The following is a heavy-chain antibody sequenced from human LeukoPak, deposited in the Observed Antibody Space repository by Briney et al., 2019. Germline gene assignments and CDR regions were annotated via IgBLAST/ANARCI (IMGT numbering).Heavy chain of an antibody. J-gene: IGHJ4*02. CDR1: GYTFSNAW. V-gene: IGHV3-15*01. D-gene: IGHD3-10*01. CDR2: IKGKTDGGTT. CDR3: TTEYYYGSGSYSLFDY. Sequence: GGSLRLSCAASGYTFSNAWMSWVRQAPGKGLEWVGRIKGKTDGGTTDYAAPVKGRFTISRDDSKNTLYLQMNSLKTEDTAVYYCTTEYYYGSGSYSLFDYWGQGTLVTVSS.